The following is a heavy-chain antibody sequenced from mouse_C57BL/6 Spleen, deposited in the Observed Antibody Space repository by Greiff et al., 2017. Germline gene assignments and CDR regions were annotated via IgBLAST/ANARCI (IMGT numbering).Heavy chain of an antibody. CDR3: EMDYSNYKGAWFGY. CDR2: IHPSDSDT. J-gene: IGHJ3*01. Sequence: QVQLQQPGAELVKPGASVKVSCKASGYTFTSYWMHWVKQRPGQGLEWIGRIHPSDSDTNYNQKFKGKATLPVDKSSSTAYMQLSSLTSEDSAVYYCEMDYSNYKGAWFGYWGQGTLVTVSA. CDR1: GYTFTSYW. V-gene: IGHV1-74*01. D-gene: IGHD2-5*01.